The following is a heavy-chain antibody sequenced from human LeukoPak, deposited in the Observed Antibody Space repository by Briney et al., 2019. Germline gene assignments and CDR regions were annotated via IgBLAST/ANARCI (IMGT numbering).Heavy chain of an antibody. V-gene: IGHV3-66*01. CDR3: ARDRYDFWSGSSVYYMDV. CDR2: IYSGGST. D-gene: IGHD3-3*01. CDR1: GFTVSSNY. Sequence: GGSLRLSCAASGFTVSSNYMSWVRQAPGKGLEWVSVIYSGGSTYYADSVKGRFTISRDNAKNSLYLQMNSLRAEDTAVYYCARDRYDFWSGSSVYYMDVWGKGTTVTVSS. J-gene: IGHJ6*03.